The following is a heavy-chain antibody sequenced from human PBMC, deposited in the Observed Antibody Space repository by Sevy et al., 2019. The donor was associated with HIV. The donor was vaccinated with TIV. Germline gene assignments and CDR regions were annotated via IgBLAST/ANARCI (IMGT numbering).Heavy chain of an antibody. CDR2: IYTSGSS. CDR1: GGSISSYY. Sequence: SETLSLTCAVSGGSISSYYWSWIRQPAGKGLEWIGRIYTSGSSNYNPSLKSRVTMSVDTSKNQFSLKLSSVTAADTAVYYCARSKSLGNWFDPWGQGTLVTVSS. D-gene: IGHD3-16*01. J-gene: IGHJ5*02. V-gene: IGHV4-4*07. CDR3: ARSKSLGNWFDP.